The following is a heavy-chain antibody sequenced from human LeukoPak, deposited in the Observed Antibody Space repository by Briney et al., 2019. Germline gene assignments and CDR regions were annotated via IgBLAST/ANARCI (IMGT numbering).Heavy chain of an antibody. V-gene: IGHV1-46*01. Sequence: ASVKVSCKASGYTFTSYFMHWVRQAPGQGLEWMGLINPSGGSTIYAQNFQGRVTMTRDTSASTVYMELSSLRSEDTAIYYCARIRDGYNDAYDIWGQGTVVTVPS. CDR2: INPSGGST. D-gene: IGHD5-24*01. J-gene: IGHJ3*02. CDR1: GYTFTSYF. CDR3: ARIRDGYNDAYDI.